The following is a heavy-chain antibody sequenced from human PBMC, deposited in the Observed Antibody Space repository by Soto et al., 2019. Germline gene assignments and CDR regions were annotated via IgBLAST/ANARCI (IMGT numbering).Heavy chain of an antibody. CDR2: IYYSGST. J-gene: IGHJ5*02. V-gene: IGHV4-31*03. Sequence: QVQLQESGPGLVKPSQTLSLTCTVSGGSISSGGYYWSWIRQHPGKGLEWIGYIYYSGSTYYNPSLKSRVTIPVDTSKNQFALKLSSVTAADTAVYYCARNSRRGAYGVSWFDPWGQGTLVTVSS. CDR1: GGSISSGGYY. CDR3: ARNSRRGAYGVSWFDP. D-gene: IGHD4-17*01.